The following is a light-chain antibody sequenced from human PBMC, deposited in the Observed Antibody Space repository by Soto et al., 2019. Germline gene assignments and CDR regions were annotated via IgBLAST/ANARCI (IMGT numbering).Light chain of an antibody. J-gene: IGLJ3*02. V-gene: IGLV2-11*01. CDR2: DVT. CDR3: CSYAGTYTWV. CDR1: SSDVGGYNY. Sequence: QSALTQPRSVFGSPGQSVTISCTGTSSDVGGYNYVSWCQQHPGKAPKLMIYDVTKRPSGVPDRFSGSKSGNTASLTISGLQAEDEADYYCCSYAGTYTWVFGGGTKLTVL.